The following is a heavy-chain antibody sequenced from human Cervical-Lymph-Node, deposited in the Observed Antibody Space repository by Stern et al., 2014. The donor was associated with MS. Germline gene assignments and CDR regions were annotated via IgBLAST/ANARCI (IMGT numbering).Heavy chain of an antibody. D-gene: IGHD6-13*01. V-gene: IGHV1-69*01. CDR1: GGTFSKFP. Sequence: VQLEESGAEVTKPGSSLKVSCKASGGTFSKFPSSWVRQAPGRGLEWMGGSFPVFGTPTYAQEFRGRVTIAADVSTSTVYMELSSLRSDDTAVYYCALSSETSDRWYSLGYDLWGQGTLVTVSS. J-gene: IGHJ5*02. CDR3: ALSSETSDRWYSLGYDL. CDR2: SFPVFGTP.